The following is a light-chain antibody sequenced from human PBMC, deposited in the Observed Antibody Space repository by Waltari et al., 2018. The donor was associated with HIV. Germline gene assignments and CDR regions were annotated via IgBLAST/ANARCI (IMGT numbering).Light chain of an antibody. CDR3: QSADSSGTYKV. CDR2: KDS. V-gene: IGLV3-25*03. Sequence: SYELTQPPSVSVSPGQTARITCPGDALPNKYAYWYQQKPGQAPVLVIYKDSERPSGIPERFSGSSSGTTVTLTISGVQAEDEADYYCQSADSSGTYKVFGGGTKLTVL. CDR1: ALPNKY. J-gene: IGLJ3*02.